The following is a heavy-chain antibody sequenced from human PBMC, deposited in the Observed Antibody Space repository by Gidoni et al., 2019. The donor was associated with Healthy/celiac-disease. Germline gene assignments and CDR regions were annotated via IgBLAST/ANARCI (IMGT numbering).Heavy chain of an antibody. CDR3: ARDAAYGSGSPDYYYYGMDV. D-gene: IGHD3-10*01. CDR2: IWYDGSNK. J-gene: IGHJ6*02. V-gene: IGHV3-33*01. CDR1: GFPFSSYG. Sequence: QVQLVESGGGVVQPGRSLRLSCAASGFPFSSYGMHWVRQAPGKGLEWVAVIWYDGSNKYYADSVKGRFTISRDNSKNTLYLQMNSLRAEDTAVYYCARDAAYGSGSPDYYYYGMDVWGQGTTVTVSS.